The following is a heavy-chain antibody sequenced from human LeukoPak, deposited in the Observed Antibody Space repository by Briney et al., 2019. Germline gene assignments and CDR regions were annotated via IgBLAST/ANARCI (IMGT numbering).Heavy chain of an antibody. Sequence: PGGSLRLSCAASGFTFSSYSMNWVRQAPGKGLEWVSSISRSSSYIYYADSVKGRFTISRDNAKNSLYLQMNSLRAEDTAVYYCARDVSSSWQDYYYGMDVWGQGTTVTVSS. V-gene: IGHV3-21*01. CDR3: ARDVSSSWQDYYYGMDV. CDR2: ISRSSSYI. CDR1: GFTFSSYS. D-gene: IGHD6-13*01. J-gene: IGHJ6*02.